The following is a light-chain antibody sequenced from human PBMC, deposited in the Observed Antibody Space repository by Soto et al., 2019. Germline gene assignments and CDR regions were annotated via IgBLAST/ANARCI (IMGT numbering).Light chain of an antibody. CDR3: GQSCNWIT. V-gene: IGKV3-11*01. J-gene: IGKJ5*01. CDR1: QSVSRY. CDR2: DAY. Sequence: KMSPATXSSSQSERAPNPCRASQSVSRYLDWYKQKPGKXPXXXIYDAYNRATGITARFSGSGHGTDFTLTRGSLGNVDCAVYYCGQSCNWITFGEGTRLDI.